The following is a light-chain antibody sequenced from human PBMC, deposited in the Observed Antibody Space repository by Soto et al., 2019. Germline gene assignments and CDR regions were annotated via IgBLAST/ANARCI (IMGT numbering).Light chain of an antibody. V-gene: IGKV3-11*01. Sequence: EIVLTQSPATLSLSPGERATLSCRASQSVSSYLSWYQQKLGQAPRLLIYDASNRATGIPARFSGSGSGTDFTLTISSLEPEEFAVYYCQQRSNWRITFGQGTRLEIK. J-gene: IGKJ5*01. CDR1: QSVSSY. CDR2: DAS. CDR3: QQRSNWRIT.